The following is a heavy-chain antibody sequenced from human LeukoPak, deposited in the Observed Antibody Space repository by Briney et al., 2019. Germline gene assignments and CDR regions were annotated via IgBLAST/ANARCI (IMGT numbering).Heavy chain of an antibody. J-gene: IGHJ3*02. CDR3: ARDGFNDRSGDNDGFDM. V-gene: IGHV3-23*01. Sequence: GGSLRLSCAASGLTFSTYAMSWVRQAPGKGLEWVSGISGSGSATYYADSVKGRFTISRDTSKDTLYLQMNSLRADDTAVYYCARDGFNDRSGDNDGFDMWGQGTMVTVSS. CDR1: GLTFSTYA. D-gene: IGHD1-1*01. CDR2: ISGSGSAT.